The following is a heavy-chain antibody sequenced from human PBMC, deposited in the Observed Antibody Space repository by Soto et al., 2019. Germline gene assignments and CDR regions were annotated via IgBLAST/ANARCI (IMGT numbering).Heavy chain of an antibody. J-gene: IGHJ3*02. Sequence: GGSLRLSCAASGFTFSSYGMHWVRQAPGKGLEWVAVISYDGSNKYYADSVKGRFTISRDNSKNTLYLQMNSLRAEDTAVYYCAKGSRYCSSTSCNRFDWLLTPWGDAFDIWGQGTMVTVSS. CDR2: ISYDGSNK. CDR3: AKGSRYCSSTSCNRFDWLLTPWGDAFDI. CDR1: GFTFSSYG. V-gene: IGHV3-30*18. D-gene: IGHD2-2*01.